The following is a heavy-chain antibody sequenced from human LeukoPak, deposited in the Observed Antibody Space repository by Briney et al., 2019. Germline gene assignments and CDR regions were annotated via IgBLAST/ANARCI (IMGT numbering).Heavy chain of an antibody. V-gene: IGHV4-59*08. CDR2: IYYSGNT. CDR3: ARMAAIGAMDV. D-gene: IGHD5-24*01. CDR1: CGSMSSYY. Sequence: SETLSLTCTVSCGSMSSYYWSGIRQPPGKGLEWIGYIYYSGNTNYNPSLKSRVTISIDTSKNQFSLKLTSVTAADTAVYYCARMAAIGAMDVWGQGTTVTVSS. J-gene: IGHJ6*02.